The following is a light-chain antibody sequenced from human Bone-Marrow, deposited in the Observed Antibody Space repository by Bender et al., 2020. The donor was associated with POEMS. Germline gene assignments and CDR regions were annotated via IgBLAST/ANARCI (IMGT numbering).Light chain of an antibody. J-gene: IGLJ3*02. V-gene: IGLV3-21*02. CDR1: NIGGKG. CDR2: DDS. CDR3: QVWDSTTDHRV. Sequence: SYVLTQPPSVSLAPGQTARITCGGNNIGGKGVHWYQQRPGQAPVQVVYDDSDRPSGIPERLSGSNSGNTATLTISRVEAGDEADYYCQVWDSTTDHRVFGGGTKLTVL.